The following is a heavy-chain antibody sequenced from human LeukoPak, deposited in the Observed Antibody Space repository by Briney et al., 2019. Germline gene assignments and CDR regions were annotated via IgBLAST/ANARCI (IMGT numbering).Heavy chain of an antibody. CDR2: IYYSATT. J-gene: IGHJ4*02. D-gene: IGHD3-22*01. CDR3: ARRGGDTNGYFDY. Sequence: PSETLSLTCTVSGGSISSGDYYWSWIRQPTGKGLEWIGYIYYSATTYYNPSLKSRVTISLDPSENQFSLQLSSVTAADTALYYCARRGGDTNGYFDYWGQGTLVTVSS. V-gene: IGHV4-30-4*01. CDR1: GGSISSGDYY.